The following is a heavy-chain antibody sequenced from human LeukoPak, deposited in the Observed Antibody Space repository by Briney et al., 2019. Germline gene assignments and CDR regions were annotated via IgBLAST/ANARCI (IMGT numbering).Heavy chain of an antibody. V-gene: IGHV3-23*01. D-gene: IGHD4/OR15-4a*01. CDR1: GFTFSSYA. CDR2: ISGSGGST. Sequence: PGGSLRLSCAASGFTFSSYAMSWVRQAPGKGLEWVSAISGSGGSTYYADSVKGRFTISRDNSKNTLFLQMNSLRVEGAAVYYCAKDRQDYGAFWGQGALVTVSS. J-gene: IGHJ4*02. CDR3: AKDRQDYGAF.